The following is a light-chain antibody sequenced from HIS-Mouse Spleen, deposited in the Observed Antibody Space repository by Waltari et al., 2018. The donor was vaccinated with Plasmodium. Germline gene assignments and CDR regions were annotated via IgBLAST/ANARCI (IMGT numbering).Light chain of an antibody. J-gene: IGLJ3*02. CDR1: SSDVGGYNY. CDR2: EVS. V-gene: IGLV2-8*01. Sequence: QSALTQPPSASGSPGQSVPISCTGTSSDVGGYNYVSWYQQHPGKAPKLMIYEVSKRPSGVPDRFSGSKSGNTASLTISGLQAEDEADYYCSSYTSSSTPWVFGGGTKLTVL. CDR3: SSYTSSSTPWV.